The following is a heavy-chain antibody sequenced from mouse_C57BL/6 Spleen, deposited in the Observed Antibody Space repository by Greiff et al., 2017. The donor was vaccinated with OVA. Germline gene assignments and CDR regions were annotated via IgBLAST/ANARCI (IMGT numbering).Heavy chain of an antibody. D-gene: IGHD2-5*01. J-gene: IGHJ2*01. Sequence: EVKLVESGGGLVQPKGSLKLSCAASGFSFNTYAMNWVRQAPGKGLEWVARIRSKSNNYATYYADSVKDRFTISRDDSESMLYLQMNNLKTEDTAMYYCVRAYYSNYFDYWGQGTTLTVSS. CDR3: VRAYYSNYFDY. CDR2: IRSKSNNYAT. CDR1: GFSFNTYA. V-gene: IGHV10-1*01.